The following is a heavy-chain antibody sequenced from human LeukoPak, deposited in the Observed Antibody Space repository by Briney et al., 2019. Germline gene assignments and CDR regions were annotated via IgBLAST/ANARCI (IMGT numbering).Heavy chain of an antibody. Sequence: GGSLRLSCAASGFALRRYWMTWVRQAPGKGLEWVANIKYDGSEKYYVDSVRGRFTISRDNAKESLYLQMNTLRPEDTALYYCARSRGADYWGQGIMVTVSS. J-gene: IGHJ4*02. CDR1: GFALRRYW. D-gene: IGHD1-26*01. CDR2: IKYDGSEK. CDR3: ARSRGADY. V-gene: IGHV3-7*05.